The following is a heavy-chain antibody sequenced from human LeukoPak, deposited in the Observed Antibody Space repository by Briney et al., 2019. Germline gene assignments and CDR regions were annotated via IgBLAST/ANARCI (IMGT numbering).Heavy chain of an antibody. J-gene: IGHJ4*02. CDR1: GLTVSNNY. CDR2: NSDGST. CDR3: ARGGGAFCGSDCHRNFDY. D-gene: IGHD2-21*02. V-gene: IGHV3-53*01. Sequence: GGSLRLSRAASGLTVSNNYMRWGREAPGQGLEWGSVNSDGSTYYANSVEGRFTISRDNSKNTLDLQMNSLRAEDTAVYYCARGGGAFCGSDCHRNFDYWGQGTLVTVSS.